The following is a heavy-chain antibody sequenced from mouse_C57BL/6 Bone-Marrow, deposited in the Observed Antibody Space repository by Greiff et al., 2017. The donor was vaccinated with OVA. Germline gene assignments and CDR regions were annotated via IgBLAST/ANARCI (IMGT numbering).Heavy chain of an antibody. J-gene: IGHJ3*01. D-gene: IGHD4-1*01. CDR2: IWSGGST. V-gene: IGHV2-2*01. Sequence: QVQLQQSGPGLVQPSQSLSITCTVSGFSLTSYGVHWVRQSPGKGLEWLGVIWSGGSTDYNAAFISRLSISKDNSKSQVFFKMNSLQADDTAIYYCAGLTAPFAYWGQGTLVTVSA. CDR3: AGLTAPFAY. CDR1: GFSLTSYG.